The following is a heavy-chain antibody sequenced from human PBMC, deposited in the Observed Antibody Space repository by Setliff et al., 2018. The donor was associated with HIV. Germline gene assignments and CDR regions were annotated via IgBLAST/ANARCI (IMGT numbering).Heavy chain of an antibody. J-gene: IGHJ3*02. CDR2: IIPMFEIA. CDR1: EGTFSSYA. V-gene: IGHV1-69*10. CDR3: ARCSVGWSREEHPRPDGAFHI. D-gene: IGHD3-3*01. Sequence: ASVKVSCKASEGTFSSYAVSWVRQAPGQGLEWMGGIIPMFEIANYAQRVQGRVTISVDTSKNQFSLKLISVTGADTAVYYCARCSVGWSREEHPRPDGAFHIWGQGSMVTVSS.